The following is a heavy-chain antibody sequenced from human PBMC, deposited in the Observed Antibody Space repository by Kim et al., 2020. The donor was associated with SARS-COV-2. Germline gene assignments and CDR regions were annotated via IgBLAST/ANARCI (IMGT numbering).Heavy chain of an antibody. CDR3: ARGELEYYDILTGYRHYYGMDV. D-gene: IGHD3-9*01. CDR1: GFTFSSYW. V-gene: IGHV3-7*01. Sequence: GGSLRLSCAASGFTFSSYWMSWVRQAPGKGLEWVANIKQDGSEKYYVDSVKGRFTISRDNAKNSLYLQMNSLRAEDTAVYYCARGELEYYDILTGYRHYYGMDVWGQGTTVTVSS. J-gene: IGHJ6*02. CDR2: IKQDGSEK.